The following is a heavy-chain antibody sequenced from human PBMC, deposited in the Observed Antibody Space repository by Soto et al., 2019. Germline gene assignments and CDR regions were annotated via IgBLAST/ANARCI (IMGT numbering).Heavy chain of an antibody. D-gene: IGHD2-15*01. V-gene: IGHV3-74*01. CDR2: INADGSIA. J-gene: IGHJ6*02. CDR3: ARDIVVVVATSDYGMDV. CDR1: GFSFSDSW. Sequence: EVQLVESGGGLVQPGGSLRLSCAASGFSFSDSWMAWARQAPGKGLFWVSRINADGSIAHYAESVKGRFTISRDNDKNTLDLQMHSLRAEDTAVYYCARDIVVVVATSDYGMDVWGQGTTVTVSS.